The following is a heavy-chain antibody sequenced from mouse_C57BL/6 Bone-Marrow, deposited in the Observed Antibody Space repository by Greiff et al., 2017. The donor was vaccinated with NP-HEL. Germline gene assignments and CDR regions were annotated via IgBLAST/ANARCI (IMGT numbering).Heavy chain of an antibody. V-gene: IGHV1-31*01. Sequence: EVQLQQSGPELVKPGASVKISCKASGYSFTGYYMHWVKQSHGNILDWIGYIYPYNGVSSYNQKFKGKATLTVDKSSSTAYMELRSLTSKDSAVYYCAKEPLYYGSSRGYFDVWGTGTTVTVSS. J-gene: IGHJ1*03. D-gene: IGHD1-1*01. CDR2: IYPYNGVS. CDR1: GYSFTGYY. CDR3: AKEPLYYGSSRGYFDV.